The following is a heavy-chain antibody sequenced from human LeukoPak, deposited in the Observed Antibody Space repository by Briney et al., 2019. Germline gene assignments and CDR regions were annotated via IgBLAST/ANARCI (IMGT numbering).Heavy chain of an antibody. D-gene: IGHD2-15*01. CDR1: GYIFTDYA. CDR2: MNAGNGNT. V-gene: IGHV1-3*01. CDR3: ARGRGTSGSNRDFYYYYYMDV. Sequence: GASVKVSCKASGYIFTDYAIHWLRQAPGQRPEWMGWMNAGNGNTKYSQKFQGRITLIRDTSAATAYMELSSLGHDDLAVYYCARGRGTSGSNRDFYYYYYMDVWGKGTTVTVSS. J-gene: IGHJ6*03.